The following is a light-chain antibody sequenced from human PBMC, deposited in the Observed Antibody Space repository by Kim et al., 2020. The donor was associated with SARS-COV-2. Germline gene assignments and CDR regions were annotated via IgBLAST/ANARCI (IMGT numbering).Light chain of an antibody. V-gene: IGLV3-21*03. Sequence: SYELTQPPSVSAAPGMTATITCGRRNIGSSSVHWYQQQPGQAPVLVVYNDGDRPSGVPERFSGSNSGNTATLTISRVEAVDEADYYCQMWDSNTDHVMFG. J-gene: IGLJ3*02. CDR1: NIGSSS. CDR2: NDG. CDR3: QMWDSNTDHVM.